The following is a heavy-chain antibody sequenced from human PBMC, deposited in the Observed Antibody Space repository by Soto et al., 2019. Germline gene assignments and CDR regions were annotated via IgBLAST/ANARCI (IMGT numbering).Heavy chain of an antibody. Sequence: GGSLRLSCAASGFTFSSYAMHWVRQAPGKGLEYVSAISSNGGSTYYANSVKGRFTISRDNSKNTLYLQMGSLRAEDMAVYYCARDSDGSGSYYLDYWGQRTLVTVSS. D-gene: IGHD3-10*01. V-gene: IGHV3-64*01. CDR3: ARDSDGSGSYYLDY. J-gene: IGHJ4*02. CDR1: GFTFSSYA. CDR2: ISSNGGST.